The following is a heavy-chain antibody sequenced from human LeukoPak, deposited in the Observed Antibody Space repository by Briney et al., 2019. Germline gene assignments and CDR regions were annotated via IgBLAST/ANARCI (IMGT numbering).Heavy chain of an antibody. J-gene: IGHJ3*02. CDR3: ARDRQQQLVHHDAFDI. V-gene: IGHV1-18*01. CDR1: GYTFTSYG. D-gene: IGHD6-13*01. CDR2: ISAYNGNT. Sequence: ASVKVSCKASGYTFTSYGISWVRQAPGQGLEWMGWISAYNGNTNYAQKLQGRVTMTTDTSTSTAYMELRSLRSDDTAVHYCARDRQQQLVHHDAFDIWGQGTMVTVSS.